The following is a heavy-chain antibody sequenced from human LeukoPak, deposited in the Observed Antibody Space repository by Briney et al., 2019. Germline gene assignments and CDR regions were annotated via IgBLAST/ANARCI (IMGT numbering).Heavy chain of an antibody. D-gene: IGHD4-23*01. J-gene: IGHJ4*02. CDR2: IDASGGTT. CDR3: ARATRVTPNY. V-gene: IGHV3-23*01. Sequence: GGSLRLSCAASGFTFRNYGMGWVRQVPGKGLEWVSSIDASGGTTYYADSVKGRFTTSRDNSKNTLYLQMNSLRAEDTAVYYCARATRVTPNYWGQGTLVTVSS. CDR1: GFTFRNYG.